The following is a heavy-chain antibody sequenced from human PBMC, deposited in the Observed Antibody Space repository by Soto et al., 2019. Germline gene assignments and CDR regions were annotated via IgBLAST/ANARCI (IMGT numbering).Heavy chain of an antibody. V-gene: IGHV1-69*13. CDR1: GGTFSSYS. CDR3: ASNGPAAIYYYGMDV. J-gene: IGHJ6*02. Sequence: SVKVSCKASGGTFSSYSISWVRQAPGQGLEWMGGIIPIFGTANYAQKFQGRVTITADESTSTAYMELSSLRSEDTAVYYCASNGPAAIYYYGMDVWGQGTTVTVSS. D-gene: IGHD2-2*01. CDR2: IIPIFGTA.